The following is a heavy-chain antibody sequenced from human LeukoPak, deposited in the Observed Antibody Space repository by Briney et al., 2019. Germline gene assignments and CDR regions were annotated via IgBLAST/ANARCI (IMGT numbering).Heavy chain of an antibody. J-gene: IGHJ6*02. CDR2: INPSGGST. Sequence: GASVTVSYKASVYTLTNYYMHWVRQAPRPGLEGMGIINPSGGSTTYTQKFQGRVTMTRDTSTSTVYMELSSLRSQDTALYYCARDIRVYYYYYAMDVWGQGTTVTVSS. V-gene: IGHV1-46*01. D-gene: IGHD3-3*02. CDR1: VYTLTNYY. CDR3: ARDIRVYYYYYAMDV.